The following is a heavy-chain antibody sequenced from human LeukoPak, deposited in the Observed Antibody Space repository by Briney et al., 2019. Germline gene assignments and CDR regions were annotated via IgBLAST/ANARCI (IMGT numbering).Heavy chain of an antibody. CDR1: GFTFSNYA. D-gene: IGHD5-18*01. Sequence: GGSLRLSCAASGFTFSNYAMSWARQAPGKGLEWVSAISGSGGSTYCADSVKGRFTNSRDNSKNTLYLQMNSLRAEDTAVYYCTKGTIWLPFDYWGQGTLVTVSS. V-gene: IGHV3-23*01. J-gene: IGHJ4*02. CDR2: ISGSGGST. CDR3: TKGTIWLPFDY.